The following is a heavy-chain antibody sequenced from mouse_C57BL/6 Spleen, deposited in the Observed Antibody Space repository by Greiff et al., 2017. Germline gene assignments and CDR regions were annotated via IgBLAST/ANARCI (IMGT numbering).Heavy chain of an antibody. Sequence: QVQLQQSGAELARPGASVKMSCKASGYTFTSYTMHWVKQRPGQGLEWIGYINPSSGYTKYNQKFKDKATLTVDKSSSTAYMQLSSLTSEDSAVYYCARRSGRNAMDYWGQGTSVTVSS. V-gene: IGHV1-4*01. D-gene: IGHD3-1*01. CDR1: GYTFTSYT. J-gene: IGHJ4*01. CDR3: ARRSGRNAMDY. CDR2: INPSSGYT.